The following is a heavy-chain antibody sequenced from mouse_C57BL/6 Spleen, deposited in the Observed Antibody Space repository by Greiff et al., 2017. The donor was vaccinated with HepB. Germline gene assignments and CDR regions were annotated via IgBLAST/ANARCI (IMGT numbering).Heavy chain of an antibody. V-gene: IGHV1-64*01. Sequence: QVQLQQPGAELVKPGASVKLSCKASGYTFTSYWMHWVKQRPGQGLEWIGMIHPNSGSTNYNEKFKSKATLTVDKSSSTAYMQLSSLTSEDSAVYYCALYYGSSYGYYFDYWGQGTTLTVSS. D-gene: IGHD1-1*01. CDR3: ALYYGSSYGYYFDY. CDR2: IHPNSGST. CDR1: GYTFTSYW. J-gene: IGHJ2*01.